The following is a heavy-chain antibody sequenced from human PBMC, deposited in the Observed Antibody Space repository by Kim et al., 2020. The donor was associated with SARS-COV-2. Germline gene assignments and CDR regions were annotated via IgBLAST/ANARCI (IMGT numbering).Heavy chain of an antibody. Sequence: APKFKGGVTITADESTSTAYMELSSLRSEDTAVYYCARDHDNFPQHGMDVWGQGTTVTVSS. D-gene: IGHD3-9*01. CDR3: ARDHDNFPQHGMDV. J-gene: IGHJ6*02. V-gene: IGHV1-69*01.